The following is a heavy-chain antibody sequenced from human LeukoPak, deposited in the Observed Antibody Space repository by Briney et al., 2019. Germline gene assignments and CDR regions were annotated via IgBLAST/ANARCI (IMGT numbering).Heavy chain of an antibody. D-gene: IGHD1-7*01. CDR2: ISSYNGNA. CDR3: ARNWNYRDLDY. V-gene: IGHV1-18*01. CDR1: GYTFTSYG. Sequence: GASVKVFCKASGYTFTSYGISWVRQAPGQGLEGRGWISSYNGNANYAQKLQGRVTMTTDTSTSTAYMELRSLRSDDTAVYYCARNWNYRDLDYWGQGTLVTVSS. J-gene: IGHJ4*02.